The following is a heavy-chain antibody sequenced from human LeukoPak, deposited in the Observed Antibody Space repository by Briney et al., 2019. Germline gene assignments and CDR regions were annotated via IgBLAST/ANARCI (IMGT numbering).Heavy chain of an antibody. CDR3: ARGSREYSYGVFDY. V-gene: IGHV1-18*01. CDR1: GYTFTNDG. Sequence: ASVKVSCRASGYTFTNDGINWVRQAPGQGLEWMGWISAYNGNTNYAQKFQGRVAMTTDTSTSTAYMEVRSLRSDDTALYYCARGSREYSYGVFDYWGQGTLVTVSS. J-gene: IGHJ4*02. CDR2: ISAYNGNT. D-gene: IGHD5-18*01.